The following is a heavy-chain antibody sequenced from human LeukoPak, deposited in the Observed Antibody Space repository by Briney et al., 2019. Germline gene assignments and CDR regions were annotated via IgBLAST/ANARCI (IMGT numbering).Heavy chain of an antibody. CDR1: GFTVSSNY. J-gene: IGHJ4*02. V-gene: IGHV3-66*01. CDR2: IYSGGST. D-gene: IGHD3-10*01. CDR3: ARDGHYYGSGSYYKSGE. Sequence: GGSLRLSCAASGFTVSSNYMNWVRQAPGKGLEWVSLIYSGGSTDYADSVRGRFTISRDNSKNTLYLQMNSLRAEDTAVYYCARDGHYYGSGSYYKSGEWGQGTLVTVSS.